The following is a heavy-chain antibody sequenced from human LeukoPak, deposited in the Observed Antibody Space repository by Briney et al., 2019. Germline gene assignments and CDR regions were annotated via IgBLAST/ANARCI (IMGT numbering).Heavy chain of an antibody. CDR1: GYTLTELS. CDR3: ATRSEAGADTNDAFDL. J-gene: IGHJ3*01. D-gene: IGHD6-19*01. V-gene: IGHV1-24*01. Sequence: APVKVSCSVSGYTLTELSMHWVRQAPGKGLGWMGGSHPEDGETIYAQKFQGRVTMTEDRSTDTAYMELSSLRSEDTAVYYCATRSEAGADTNDAFDLWGQGTMVTVSS. CDR2: SHPEDGET.